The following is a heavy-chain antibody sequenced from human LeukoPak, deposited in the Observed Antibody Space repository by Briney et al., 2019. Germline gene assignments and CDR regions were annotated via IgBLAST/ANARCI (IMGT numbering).Heavy chain of an antibody. Sequence: GGSLRLSCAASGFTFTSYGMHWVRQAPGKGLEWVAVISYDGSNKYYADSVKGRFTISRDNSKNTLYLQMNSLRAEDTAVYYCAKSSMDVWGQGTTVTVSS. CDR2: ISYDGSNK. CDR3: AKSSMDV. CDR1: GFTFTSYG. J-gene: IGHJ6*02. V-gene: IGHV3-30*18.